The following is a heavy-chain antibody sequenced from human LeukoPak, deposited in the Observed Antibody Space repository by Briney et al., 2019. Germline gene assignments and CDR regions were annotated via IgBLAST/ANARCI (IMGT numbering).Heavy chain of an antibody. Sequence: ASVKVSCKASGYTFTGYYMHWVRQAPGQGLEWMGRINPNSGGTNYAQKFRGRVTMTRDTSISTAYMELSRLRSDDTAVYYCARERNYYDSSGPSDWGQGTLVTVSS. D-gene: IGHD3-22*01. CDR2: INPNSGGT. CDR1: GYTFTGYY. J-gene: IGHJ4*02. CDR3: ARERNYYDSSGPSD. V-gene: IGHV1-2*06.